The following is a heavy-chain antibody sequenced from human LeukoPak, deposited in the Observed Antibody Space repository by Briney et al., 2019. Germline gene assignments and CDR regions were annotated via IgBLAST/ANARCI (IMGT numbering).Heavy chain of an antibody. Sequence: PGGSLRLSCAASGFTFDDYTMHWVRQAPGKGLEWVSLISWDGGSTYYADSVKGRFTISRDNSKNTLYLQMNSLRAEDTAVYYCAKDGIAGNWFDPWGQGTLVTVSS. J-gene: IGHJ5*02. CDR3: AKDGIAGNWFDP. D-gene: IGHD6-13*01. V-gene: IGHV3-43*01. CDR2: ISWDGGST. CDR1: GFTFDDYT.